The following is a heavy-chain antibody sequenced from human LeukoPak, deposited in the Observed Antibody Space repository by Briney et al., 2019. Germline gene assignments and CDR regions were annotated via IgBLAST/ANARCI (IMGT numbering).Heavy chain of an antibody. V-gene: IGHV3-66*01. CDR2: IDSGGSA. D-gene: IGHD6-13*01. J-gene: IGHJ6*02. CDR1: GFTVNNNY. CDR3: AKARGSSSAAYGMDV. Sequence: PGGSLRLSCAASGFTVNNNYMRWVRQAPGKGLEWVSVIDSGGSAYYAGSVKGRFTISRDNSKNTLYLQLNSLRAEDTAVYYCAKARGSSSAAYGMDVWGQGTTVTVSS.